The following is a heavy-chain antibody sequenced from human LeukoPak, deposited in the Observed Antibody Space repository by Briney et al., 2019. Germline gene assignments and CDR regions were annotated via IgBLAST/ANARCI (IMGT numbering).Heavy chain of an antibody. CDR3: ARRSQITGNDY. V-gene: IGHV4-34*01. CDR2: INHSGST. Sequence: PSETLSLTCAVYGGSFSGYYWSWIRQPPGKGLEWIGEINHSGSTYYNPSLKSRVTISVDTSKNQFSLKLSSVTAADTAVYYCARRSQITGNDYWGQGTLVTVSS. CDR1: GGSFSGYY. J-gene: IGHJ4*02. D-gene: IGHD1-20*01.